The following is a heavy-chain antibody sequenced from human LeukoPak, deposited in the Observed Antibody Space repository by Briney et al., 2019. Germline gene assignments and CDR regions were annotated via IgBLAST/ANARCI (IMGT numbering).Heavy chain of an antibody. J-gene: IGHJ4*02. CDR3: AKDARITMVRGTEIDY. D-gene: IGHD3-10*01. CDR1: GFTFSSYG. Sequence: GGSLRLSCAASGFTFSSYGMSWVRQAPGKGLEWASAISGSGGSTYYADSVKGRFTISRDNSKNTLYLQMNSLRAEDTAVYYCAKDARITMVRGTEIDYWGQGTLVTVSS. CDR2: ISGSGGST. V-gene: IGHV3-23*01.